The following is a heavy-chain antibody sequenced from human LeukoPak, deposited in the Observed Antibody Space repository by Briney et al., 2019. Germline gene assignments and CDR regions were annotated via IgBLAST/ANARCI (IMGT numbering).Heavy chain of an antibody. CDR3: ARSMSAGYDY. J-gene: IGHJ4*02. D-gene: IGHD3-9*01. CDR2: IWYDGSNT. CDR1: GFTFSSYG. Sequence: GGSLRLSCAASGFTFSSYGMHWVRQAPGKGLEWVAMIWYDGSNTYYADSVKGRFTISRDNSKNTLFLQMDSLRAEDTAVYYCARSMSAGYDYWGQGTLVTVSS. V-gene: IGHV3-33*01.